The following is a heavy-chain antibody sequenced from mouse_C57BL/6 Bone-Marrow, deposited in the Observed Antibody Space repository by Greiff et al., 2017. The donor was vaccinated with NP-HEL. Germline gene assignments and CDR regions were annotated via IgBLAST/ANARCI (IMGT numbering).Heavy chain of an antibody. Sequence: VQLQQSGAELVRPGASVKLSCKASGYTFTDYYINWVKQRPGQGLEWIARIYPGSGNTYYNEKFKGKATLTAEKSSSTAYMQLSSLTSEDSAVYFCARWGYGSSFYWYCEVWGTGTTVTVSS. D-gene: IGHD1-1*01. CDR1: GYTFTDYY. CDR2: IYPGSGNT. V-gene: IGHV1-76*01. CDR3: ARWGYGSSFYWYCEV. J-gene: IGHJ1*03.